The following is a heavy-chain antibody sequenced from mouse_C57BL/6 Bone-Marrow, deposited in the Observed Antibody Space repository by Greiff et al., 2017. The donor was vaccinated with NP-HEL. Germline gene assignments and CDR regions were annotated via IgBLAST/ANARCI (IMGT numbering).Heavy chain of an antibody. J-gene: IGHJ4*01. Sequence: QVQLKESGPGLVAPSQSLSITCTASGFSLTSYGVSWVRQPPGKGLEWLGVIWGDGSTNYHSALITRLSISKDNSKSQAFLKLNSLQTDDTATYYCAKQRLITTGLYYAMDYWGQGTSVTVSS. CDR1: GFSLTSYG. CDR3: AKQRLITTGLYYAMDY. CDR2: IWGDGST. D-gene: IGHD2-4*01. V-gene: IGHV2-3*01.